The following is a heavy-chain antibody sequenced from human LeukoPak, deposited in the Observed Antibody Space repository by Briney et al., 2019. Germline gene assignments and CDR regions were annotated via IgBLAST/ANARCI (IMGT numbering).Heavy chain of an antibody. CDR2: INNDGVST. CDR1: GFTFSNYA. D-gene: IGHD5-12*01. V-gene: IGHV3-74*01. Sequence: GGSLRLSCAASGFTFSNYAMIWVRQAPGKGLEWLSRINNDGVSTSYADSVKGRFTISRDNAKNTLYLRMNSLRAEDTAIYYCARKPLSGGYGGTIDYWGQGTLVTVSS. CDR3: ARKPLSGGYGGTIDY. J-gene: IGHJ4*02.